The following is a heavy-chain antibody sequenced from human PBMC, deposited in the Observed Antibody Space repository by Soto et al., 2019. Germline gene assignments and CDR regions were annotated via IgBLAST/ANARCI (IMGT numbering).Heavy chain of an antibody. CDR1: GGSISSYY. CDR3: ARDRDYYDSSGGRYYYYGMDV. CDR2: IYYSGST. D-gene: IGHD3-22*01. J-gene: IGHJ6*02. V-gene: IGHV4-59*01. Sequence: SETLSLTCTVSGGSISSYYWSWIRQPPGKGLEWIGYIYYSGSTNYNPSLKSRVTISVDTSKNQFSLKLSSVTAADTAVYYCARDRDYYDSSGGRYYYYGMDVWGQGTTVTVSS.